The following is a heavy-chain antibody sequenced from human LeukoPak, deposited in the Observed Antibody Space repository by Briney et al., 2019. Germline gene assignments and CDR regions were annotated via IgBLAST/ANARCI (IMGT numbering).Heavy chain of an antibody. J-gene: IGHJ6*04. V-gene: IGHV4-34*01. CDR1: GGSFSGYY. Sequence: SETLSLTGAVYGGSFSGYYWSWIRQPPGTGLEWIGEINHSGSTNYNPSLKSRVTISVDTSKNQFSLKLSSVTAADTAVYYCARAPTTVTTKGLGYYYYYGMDVWGKGTTVTVSS. CDR2: INHSGST. D-gene: IGHD4-17*01. CDR3: ARAPTTVTTKGLGYYYYYGMDV.